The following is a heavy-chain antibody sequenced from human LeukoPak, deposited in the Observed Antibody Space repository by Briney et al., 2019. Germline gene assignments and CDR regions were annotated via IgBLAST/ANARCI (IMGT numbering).Heavy chain of an antibody. V-gene: IGHV3-11*01. D-gene: IGHD3-10*01. CDR3: VSWGGPCFEESYYYYYMDV. CDR2: ISSSGSTI. CDR1: GFTFSDYD. Sequence: GGSLRLSCAASGFTFSDYDMSWVRQAPGKGLEWVSYISSSGSTIYYADSVKGRFTISRDNAKNSLYLQMNSLRAEDTAVYYCVSWGGPCFEESYYYYYMDVWGKGTTVTISS. J-gene: IGHJ6*03.